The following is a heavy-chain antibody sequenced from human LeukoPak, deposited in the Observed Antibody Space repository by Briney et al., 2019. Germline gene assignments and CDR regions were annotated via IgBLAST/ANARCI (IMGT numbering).Heavy chain of an antibody. V-gene: IGHV4-34*01. CDR2: INHSGST. CDR1: GGSFSGYY. Sequence: NPSETLSLTCAVYGGSFSGYYWSWIRQPPGKGLEWIGEINHSGSTNYNPSLKSRVTISVDTSKNQFSLKLSSVTAADTAVYYCAGWGQWLAQDYWGQGTLVTVSS. J-gene: IGHJ4*02. CDR3: AGWGQWLAQDY. D-gene: IGHD6-19*01.